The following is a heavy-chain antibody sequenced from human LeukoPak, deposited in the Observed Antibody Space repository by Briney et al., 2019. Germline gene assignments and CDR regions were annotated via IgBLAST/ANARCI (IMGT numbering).Heavy chain of an antibody. D-gene: IGHD2-21*02. CDR3: AREGGDFGVSFDY. CDR2: IFYSGRT. V-gene: IGHV4-31*03. CDR1: GDFISNGGYY. Sequence: SQTLSLTCSVAGDFISNGGYYWSWIRQHPGKGLEWIGFIFYSGRTYYNPSLRSRLNISLDTSLNQFSLEPRSVTAADTAVYYCAREGGDFGVSFDYWGQGILVTVSS. J-gene: IGHJ4*02.